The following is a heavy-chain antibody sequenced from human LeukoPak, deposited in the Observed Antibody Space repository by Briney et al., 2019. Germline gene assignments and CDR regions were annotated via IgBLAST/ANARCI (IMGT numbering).Heavy chain of an antibody. J-gene: IGHJ3*02. Sequence: SETLSLTCAVYGGSFSGYYWSWIRQPPGKGLEWIGEINHSGSTNYNPSLKCRVTISVDTSKNQFSLKLSSVTAADTAVYYCARSVWSRAFDIWGQGTMVTVSS. CDR3: ARSVWSRAFDI. D-gene: IGHD3-3*01. CDR1: GGSFSGYY. V-gene: IGHV4-34*01. CDR2: INHSGST.